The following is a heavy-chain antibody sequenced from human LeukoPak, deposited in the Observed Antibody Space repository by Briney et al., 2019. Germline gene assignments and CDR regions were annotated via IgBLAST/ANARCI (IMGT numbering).Heavy chain of an antibody. D-gene: IGHD2-15*01. V-gene: IGHV4-39*01. CDR3: XXXXXXXXSGDNCPLNYYGMDV. Sequence: SETLSLTCTVSGGSIXSSSYYWGWIRQPPGXXXXXXXXXXXXXXXXYNPSLKSRVXXXVDTSKXQFSLKLNSVTAADTAVYXXXXXXXXXXSGDNCPLNYYGMDVWGQGTTVTVSS. J-gene: IGHJ6*02. CDR2: XXXXXXX. CDR1: GGSIXSSSYY.